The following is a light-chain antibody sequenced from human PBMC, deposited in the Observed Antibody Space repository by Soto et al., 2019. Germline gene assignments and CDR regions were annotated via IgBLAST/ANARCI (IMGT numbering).Light chain of an antibody. Sequence: DIQMTQSPATLSASVGDRVTITCRASQSISSWLAWYQQKPGKAPTLLIYDASSLESGVPSRFSGSGSGTEFTLTISSLQPDDVATFYCQQYNSYSPWTFGQGTKVEIK. CDR3: QQYNSYSPWT. V-gene: IGKV1-5*01. CDR2: DAS. J-gene: IGKJ1*01. CDR1: QSISSW.